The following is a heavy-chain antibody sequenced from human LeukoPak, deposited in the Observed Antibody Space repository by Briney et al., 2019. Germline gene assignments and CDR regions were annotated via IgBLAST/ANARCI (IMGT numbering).Heavy chain of an antibody. V-gene: IGHV1-46*03. D-gene: IGHD6-13*01. J-gene: IGHJ5*02. CDR3: ARAGYWAASGYATT. Sequence: ASVKVSCKASGYTFTSYYMHWVPQAPGQGLEWMGIINPSGGSTTYAQKFQGRVTMTRETSTSTVYMALSSLTPEDTAVYYCARAGYWAASGYATTWGQGTLVTVSS. CDR2: INPSGGST. CDR1: GYTFTSYY.